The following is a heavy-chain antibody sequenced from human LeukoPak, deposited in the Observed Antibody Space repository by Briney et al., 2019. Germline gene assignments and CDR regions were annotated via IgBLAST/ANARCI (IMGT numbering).Heavy chain of an antibody. D-gene: IGHD6-13*01. V-gene: IGHV4-59*01. CDR2: IYYSGST. CDR3: ARGSIAAALIDY. Sequence: SETLSLTCTVSGGSISSYYWSWIRQPPGKGLEWIGYIYYSGSTNYNPSLKNRVTISVDTSKNQFSLKLSSVTAADTAVYYCARGSIAAALIDYWGQGTLVTVSS. CDR1: GGSISSYY. J-gene: IGHJ4*02.